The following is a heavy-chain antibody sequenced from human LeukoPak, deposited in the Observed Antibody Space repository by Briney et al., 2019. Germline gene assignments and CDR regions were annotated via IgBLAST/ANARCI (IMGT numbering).Heavy chain of an antibody. V-gene: IGHV3-13*01. J-gene: IGHJ6*02. CDR2: IGTAGDT. Sequence: PGGSLRLSCAASGFTFSSYDMHWVRQATGKGLEWVSAIGTAGDTYYLGSVKGRFTISRENAKNSLYLQMNSLRAGDTAVYYCARGGYSSGWNKFGMDVWGQGTTVTVSS. D-gene: IGHD6-19*01. CDR1: GFTFSSYD. CDR3: ARGGYSSGWNKFGMDV.